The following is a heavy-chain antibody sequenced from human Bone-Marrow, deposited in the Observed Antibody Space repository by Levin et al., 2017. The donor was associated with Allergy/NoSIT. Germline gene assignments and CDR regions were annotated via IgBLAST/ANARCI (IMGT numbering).Heavy chain of an antibody. J-gene: IGHJ4*02. CDR3: ARSDCSANSCYFVDH. Sequence: GESLKTSCAASGFTFSNYWMHWVRQAPGKGLVWVSRVNNAGSDTNYADSVKGRFTISRDNAKNTLSLEMNSLRAEDTAVYYCARSDCSANSCYFVDHWGQGTLVTVSS. V-gene: IGHV3-74*01. CDR2: VNNAGSDT. CDR1: GFTFSNYW. D-gene: IGHD2-2*01.